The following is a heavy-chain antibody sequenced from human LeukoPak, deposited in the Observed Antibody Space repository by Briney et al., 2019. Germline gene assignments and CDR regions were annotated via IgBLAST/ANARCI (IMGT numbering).Heavy chain of an antibody. CDR2: IKQDGNEK. V-gene: IGHV3-7*01. CDR3: ARGDGYNSFDY. J-gene: IGHJ4*02. D-gene: IGHD5-24*01. Sequence: GGSLRLSCAASGFTFSGYWMSWVRQTPEKGLEWVANIKQDGNEKYYVDSVKGRFTISRDNAKNSLYLQMNSLRAEDTAVYYCARGDGYNSFDYWGQGTLVTVSS. CDR1: GFTFSGYW.